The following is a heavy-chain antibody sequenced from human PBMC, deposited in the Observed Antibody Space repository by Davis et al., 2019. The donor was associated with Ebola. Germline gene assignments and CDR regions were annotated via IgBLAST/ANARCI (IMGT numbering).Heavy chain of an antibody. CDR3: ARGKHIVLMVYADYYYGMDV. V-gene: IGHV3-48*02. Sequence: GESLKISCAASGFTFSSYSMNWVRQAPGKGLEWVSYISCSSSTIYYADSVKGRFTISRDNAKNSLYLQMNSLRDEDTAVYYCARGKHIVLMVYADYYYGMDVWGQGTTVTVSS. J-gene: IGHJ6*02. D-gene: IGHD2-8*01. CDR1: GFTFSSYS. CDR2: ISCSSSTI.